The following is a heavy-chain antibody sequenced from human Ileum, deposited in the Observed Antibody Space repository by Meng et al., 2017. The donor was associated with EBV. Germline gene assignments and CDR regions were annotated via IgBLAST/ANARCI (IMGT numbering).Heavy chain of an antibody. Sequence: QVQLQESGPGLVKPSQTLALTCTVSGGPSSSSNYYWIWIRQPPGKGLEWSGHIYNSGSTYYNPSLKSRITISVDTSKNQFSLKLSSVTAADTAVYYCARGQKGYFDLWGRGTLVTVSS. CDR3: ARGQKGYFDL. CDR2: IYNSGST. CDR1: GGPSSSSNYY. J-gene: IGHJ2*01. V-gene: IGHV4-30-4*01.